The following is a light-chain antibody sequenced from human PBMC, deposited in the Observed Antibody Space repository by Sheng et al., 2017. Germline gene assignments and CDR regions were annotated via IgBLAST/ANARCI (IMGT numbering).Light chain of an antibody. CDR2: DAS. V-gene: IGKV1-39*01. CDR1: QDIGHS. Sequence: DIQMTQSPSSLSASVGDRVTIPCQASQDIGHSLNWYQQKPGEAPNLLIYDASSLQSGVPSRFSGSGSGTDFTLTISSLQPEDFATYYCQQSYNTPRTFGQGTKVEIK. J-gene: IGKJ1*01. CDR3: QQSYNTPRT.